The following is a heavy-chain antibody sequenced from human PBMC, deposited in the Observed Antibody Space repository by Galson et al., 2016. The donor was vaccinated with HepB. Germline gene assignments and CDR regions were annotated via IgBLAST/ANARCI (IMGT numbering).Heavy chain of an antibody. CDR2: IHNSGYT. CDR1: GVSVSGGDYY. J-gene: IGHJ4*02. V-gene: IGHV4-30-4*08. D-gene: IGHD5-18*01. Sequence: TLSLTCNVSGVSVSGGDYYWSWIRQPPGKGLEWIGYIHNSGYTNYSPSLKSRLTISLDTAKNQFSLRLRSVTAADTALYYWARDGPRSAMGIWGLGTLVAVPS. CDR3: ARDGPRSAMGI.